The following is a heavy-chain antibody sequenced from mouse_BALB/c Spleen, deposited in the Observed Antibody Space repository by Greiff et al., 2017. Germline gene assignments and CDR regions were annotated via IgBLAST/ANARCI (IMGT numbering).Heavy chain of an antibody. V-gene: IGHV5-6-2*01. D-gene: IGHD2-4*01. CDR2: INSNGGST. J-gene: IGHJ2*01. CDR3: ARHSLYDYDGEDYFDY. CDR1: GFTFSSYY. Sequence: DVMLVESGGGLVKLGGSLKLSCAASGFTFSSYYMSWVRQTPEKRLELVAAINSNGGSTYYPDTVKGRFTISRDNAKNTLYLQMSSLKSEDTALYYCARHSLYDYDGEDYFDYWGQGTTLTVSS.